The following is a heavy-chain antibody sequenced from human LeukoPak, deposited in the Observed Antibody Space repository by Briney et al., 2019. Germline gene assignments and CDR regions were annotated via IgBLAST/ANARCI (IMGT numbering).Heavy chain of an antibody. Sequence: KASETLSLTCTVSGGSISIYYWSWIRQPPGKGLEWLGYTYNSGSTLYNPSLKSRVTISVDTSRNEFSLRLTSVTAADAAVYYCVRDGELNYWGQGTLVTVSS. D-gene: IGHD3-10*01. CDR1: GGSISIYY. V-gene: IGHV4-59*01. J-gene: IGHJ4*02. CDR3: VRDGELNY. CDR2: TYNSGST.